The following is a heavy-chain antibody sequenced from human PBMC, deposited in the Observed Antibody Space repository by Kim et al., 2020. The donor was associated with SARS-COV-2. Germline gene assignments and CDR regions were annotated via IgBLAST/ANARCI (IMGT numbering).Heavy chain of an antibody. CDR1: GGSISSSSYY. CDR2: IYYSGST. V-gene: IGHV4-39*01. CDR3: ARHWGYDFWSGYLLNYYYYGMDV. J-gene: IGHJ6*02. D-gene: IGHD3-3*01. Sequence: SETLSLTCTVSGGSISSSSYYWGWIRQPPGKGLEWIGSIYYSGSTYYNPSLKSRVTISVDTSKNQFSLKLSSVTAADTAVYYCARHWGYDFWSGYLLNYYYYGMDVWGQGTTVTVSS.